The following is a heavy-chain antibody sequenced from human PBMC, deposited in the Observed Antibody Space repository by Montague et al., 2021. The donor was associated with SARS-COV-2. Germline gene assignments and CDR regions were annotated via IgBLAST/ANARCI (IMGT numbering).Heavy chain of an antibody. D-gene: IGHD5-12*01. J-gene: IGHJ6*02. CDR1: GFSLSTSGMC. CDR2: XXWXXXK. CDR3: ARSLPTTAMDV. V-gene: IGHV2-70*01. Sequence: PALVKPTQTLTLTCTFSGFSLSTSGMCVSWIRQPPGKALEWLAXXXWXXXKYXSTSLKTRLTISKDNSKNPVVLTMTNMDPVDTATYYCARSLPTTAMDVWGQGTTVTVSS.